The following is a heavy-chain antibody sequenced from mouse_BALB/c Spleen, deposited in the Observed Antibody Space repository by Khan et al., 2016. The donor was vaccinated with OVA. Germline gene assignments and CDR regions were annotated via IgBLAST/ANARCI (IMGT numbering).Heavy chain of an antibody. CDR1: GYSITSGYG. CDR2: IRYSGST. CDR3: AGTARIKY. Sequence: EVQLQESGPGLVKPSQSLSLTCTVTGYSITSGYGWNWIRQFPGNKLEWIGYIRYSGSTNYNPTLKSRISLTRDTSNNQFFLQLNSVTTEDSGAYYCAGTARIKYWGQGTTLTVSS. V-gene: IGHV3-1*02. D-gene: IGHD1-2*01. J-gene: IGHJ2*01.